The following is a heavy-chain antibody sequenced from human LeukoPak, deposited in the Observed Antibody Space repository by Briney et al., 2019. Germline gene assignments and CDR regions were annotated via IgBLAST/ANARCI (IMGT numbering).Heavy chain of an antibody. CDR3: ARALMSSSSYDY. CDR2: INPNSGGT. V-gene: IGHV1-2*02. J-gene: IGHJ4*02. Sequence: GASVKVSCKASGYTFTGYYMHWVRQAPGQGLEWMGWINPNSGGTNYAQKFQGRVTMTRDTSISTAYMELSRLRSDGTAVYYCARALMSSSSYDYWGQGTLVTVSS. D-gene: IGHD6-6*01. CDR1: GYTFTGYY.